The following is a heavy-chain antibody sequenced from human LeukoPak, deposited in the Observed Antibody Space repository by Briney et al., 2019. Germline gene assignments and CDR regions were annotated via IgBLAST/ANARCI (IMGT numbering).Heavy chain of an antibody. CDR2: ISSSSSTI. D-gene: IGHD3-22*01. V-gene: IGHV3-48*01. CDR1: GFTFSSYN. Sequence: GGSLRLSCAASGFTFSSYNMNWVCQAPGKGLEWVSYISSSSSTIYYADSVKGRFTISRDNAKNSLYLQMNSLRAEDTAVYYCARDLLDIVVVITGAYYFDYWGQGTLVTVSS. J-gene: IGHJ4*02. CDR3: ARDLLDIVVVITGAYYFDY.